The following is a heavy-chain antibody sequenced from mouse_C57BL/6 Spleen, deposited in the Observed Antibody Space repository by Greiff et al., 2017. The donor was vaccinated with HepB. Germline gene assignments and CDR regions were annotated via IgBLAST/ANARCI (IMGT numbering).Heavy chain of an antibody. CDR1: GFSLTSYG. D-gene: IGHD3-2*02. Sequence: QVQLKESGPGLVAPSQSLSITCTVSGFSLTSYGVDWVRQSPGKGLEWLGVIWCVGSTNYNSALKSRLSISKDNSKSQVFVKMNSLQTDDTAMYYCARVDSSGTYYAMDYWGQGTSVTVSS. J-gene: IGHJ4*01. CDR3: ARVDSSGTYYAMDY. V-gene: IGHV2-6*01. CDR2: IWCVGST.